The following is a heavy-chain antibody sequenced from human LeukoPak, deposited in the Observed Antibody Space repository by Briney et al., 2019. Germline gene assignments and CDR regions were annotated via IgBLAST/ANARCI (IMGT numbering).Heavy chain of an antibody. V-gene: IGHV3-7*01. CDR3: ARENEVAATFDY. J-gene: IGHJ4*02. CDR2: IRQDGREK. CDR1: GFTFSTYW. Sequence: GGSLRLSCAASGFTFSTYWMSWVRQAPGKGLEWVANIRQDGREKYYVDSVKGRFTISRDNAKNSLNPQMNTLRAEDTAVYYCARENEVAATFDYWGQGTLVTVSS. D-gene: IGHD6-19*01.